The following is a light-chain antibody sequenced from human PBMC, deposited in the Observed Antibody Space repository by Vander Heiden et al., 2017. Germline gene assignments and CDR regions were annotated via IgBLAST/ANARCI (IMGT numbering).Light chain of an antibody. J-gene: IGLJ3*02. Sequence: QSVLTQPPSPSGTPGQRVTISCSGSSSNIKANTVNWFQQLPGTAPKLLIYTNNQRPSGVPDRFSGSKSDTSASLAISGLQSEDEADYYCASWDASLNGWVFGGGTKLTVL. CDR2: TNN. V-gene: IGLV1-44*01. CDR1: SSNIKANT. CDR3: ASWDASLNGWV.